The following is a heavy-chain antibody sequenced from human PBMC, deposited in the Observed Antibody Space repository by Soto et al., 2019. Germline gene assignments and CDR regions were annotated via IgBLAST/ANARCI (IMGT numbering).Heavy chain of an antibody. CDR3: ARDLWTAAGGRVRDRLDV. CDR1: GGSISSGGYY. Sequence: PSETLSLTCTVSGGSISSGGYYWSWIRQHPGKGLEWIGYIYYGGSTYYNPSLKSRVTISVDTSKNQFSLKLSSVTAADTAVYYCARDLWTAAGGRVRDRLDVWGQGTTVTVAS. CDR2: IYYGGST. D-gene: IGHD6-13*01. V-gene: IGHV4-31*03. J-gene: IGHJ6*02.